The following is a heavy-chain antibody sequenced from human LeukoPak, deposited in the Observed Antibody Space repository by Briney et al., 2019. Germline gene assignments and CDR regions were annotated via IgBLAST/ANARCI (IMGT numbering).Heavy chain of an antibody. CDR3: ARLGATVTHFDY. CDR2: IYSGGST. D-gene: IGHD4-17*01. CDR1: GFTVSSNY. J-gene: IGHJ4*02. V-gene: IGHV3-66*01. Sequence: GGSLRLSCAASGFTVSSNYMSWVRQAPGKGLEWVSVIYSGGSTYHADSVKGRFTISRDNSKSTLYLQMSSLRAEDTAVYYCARLGATVTHFDYWGQGTLVTVSS.